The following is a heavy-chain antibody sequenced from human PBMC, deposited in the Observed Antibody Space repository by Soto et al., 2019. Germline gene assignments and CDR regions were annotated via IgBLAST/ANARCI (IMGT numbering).Heavy chain of an antibody. V-gene: IGHV1-18*01. CDR1: GCTFTSYG. CDR2: ISAYNGNT. D-gene: IGHD6-19*01. Sequence: QVPLVQSGAEVKKPGASVKVSCKASGCTFTSYGISWVRQAPGQGLEWMGWISAYNGNTNYAQKLQGRVTMTTDTSTSTAYMELRSLRSDDTAVYYCARDSRQVAVAGIPDYFDYWGQGTLVTVSS. J-gene: IGHJ4*02. CDR3: ARDSRQVAVAGIPDYFDY.